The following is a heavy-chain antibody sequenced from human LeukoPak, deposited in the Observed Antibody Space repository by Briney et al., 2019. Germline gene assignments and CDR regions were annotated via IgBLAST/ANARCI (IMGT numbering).Heavy chain of an antibody. CDR1: GGSFSGYY. Sequence: PSETLSLTCAVYGGSFSGYYWSWIRQPPGKGLEWIGEINHSGSTNYNPSLKSRVTISVDTSKNQFSLKLSSVTAADTAVYYCARGPDSSLWFGELFDWGQGTLVTVSS. J-gene: IGHJ1*01. CDR3: ARGPDSSLWFGELFD. D-gene: IGHD3-10*01. CDR2: INHSGST. V-gene: IGHV4-34*01.